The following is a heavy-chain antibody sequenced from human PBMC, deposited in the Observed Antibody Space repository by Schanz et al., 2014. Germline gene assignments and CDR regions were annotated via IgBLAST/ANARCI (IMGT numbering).Heavy chain of an antibody. CDR3: AKAFRTTKYYGMDV. V-gene: IGHV3-23*04. D-gene: IGHD1-1*01. CDR1: GFTFSTYA. Sequence: VQLVESGGGFVQPGGSLRLSCAASGFTFSTYAMNWVRQAPGKGLEWVSSISGSAGFTYYADSVQGRFTISRDNSKNTLSLLVNSLRGEDTATYYCAKAFRTTKYYGMDVWGQGTTVTVS. CDR2: ISGSAGFT. J-gene: IGHJ6*02.